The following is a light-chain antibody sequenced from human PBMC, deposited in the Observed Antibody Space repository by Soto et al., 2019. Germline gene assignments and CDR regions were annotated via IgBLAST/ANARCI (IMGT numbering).Light chain of an antibody. Sequence: QSVLTQPASVSGSPGQSITISCTGTSSDVGGYNYVSWYQQHPGKAPKLMIYDVSNRPSGVSNRFSGSKPGNTASLTISGLQAEDEADYYCSSYTSSFYVFGTGTKVTV. CDR3: SSYTSSFYV. CDR2: DVS. V-gene: IGLV2-14*01. CDR1: SSDVGGYNY. J-gene: IGLJ1*01.